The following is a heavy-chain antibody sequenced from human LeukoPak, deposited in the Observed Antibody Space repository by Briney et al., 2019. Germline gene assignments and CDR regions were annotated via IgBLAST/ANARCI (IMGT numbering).Heavy chain of an antibody. V-gene: IGHV1-18*01. CDR1: GYTFPSYG. CDR3: AREGSSSLTRYYYYMDV. CDR2: ISAYNGNT. J-gene: IGHJ6*03. Sequence: GASVNVSCKASGYTFPSYGISWVRQAPGQGLEWMGWISAYNGNTNYPQKLQGRVTMTTDTSTNTAYMELRSLRSVDTAVYYCAREGSSSLTRYYYYMDVWGKGPTVTVSS. D-gene: IGHD6-6*01.